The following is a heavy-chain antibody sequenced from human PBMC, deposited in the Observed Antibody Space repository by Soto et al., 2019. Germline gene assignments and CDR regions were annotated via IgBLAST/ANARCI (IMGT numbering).Heavy chain of an antibody. CDR2: IIHLLYTT. Sequence: QVQLVQAGAEVKKPGSSVNVSCKTSGGTFSNDTITRVRQAPVQGLDWMGRIIHLLYTTDYAQKIQGRVTITADKSSGKAYLKLNCLRSEAPAVYYCVRDSPIGSAFRGYDGIDSWGQGTLVTVSS. J-gene: IGHJ4*02. CDR3: VRDSPIGSAFRGYDGIDS. CDR1: GGTFSNDT. D-gene: IGHD5-12*01. V-gene: IGHV1-69*08.